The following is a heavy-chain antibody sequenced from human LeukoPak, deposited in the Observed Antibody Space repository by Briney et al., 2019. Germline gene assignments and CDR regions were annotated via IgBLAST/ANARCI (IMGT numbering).Heavy chain of an antibody. V-gene: IGHV4-34*01. J-gene: IGHJ6*03. D-gene: IGHD2-2*01. Sequence: SETLSLTCAVYGGSFSGYYWSWIRQPPGKGLEWIGEINHSGSTNYNPSLKSRVTMSVDTSKNQFSLKLSSVTAADTAVYYCSRPGYYYYMDVWGKGTTVTVSS. CDR1: GGSFSGYY. CDR2: INHSGST. CDR3: SRPGYYYYMDV.